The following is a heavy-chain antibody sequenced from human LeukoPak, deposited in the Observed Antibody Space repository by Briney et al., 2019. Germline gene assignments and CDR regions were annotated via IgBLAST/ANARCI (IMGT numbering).Heavy chain of an antibody. D-gene: IGHD6-13*01. CDR1: GFTFSSSA. CDR2: ISSSGGST. CDR3: ARGTYSSSWSFDY. V-gene: IGHV3-23*01. Sequence: GGSLRLSCAASGFTFSSSAMSWVRQVPGKGLEWVSGISSSGGSTNYADSVRGRFTISRDNSKNTLYVQMNSLRAEDTAVYYCARGTYSSSWSFDYWGQGTLVTVSS. J-gene: IGHJ4*02.